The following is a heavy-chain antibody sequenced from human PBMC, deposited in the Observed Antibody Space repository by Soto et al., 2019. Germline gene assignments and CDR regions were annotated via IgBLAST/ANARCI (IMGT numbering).Heavy chain of an antibody. CDR1: GGSSSSLGDY. CDR3: ARYPRGYSNTPSFDY. Sequence: TLSLSWTVAGGSSSSLGDYWSWIRQHPGKGLEWIGYIYYSGSTYYNPSLKSRVTISVDTSKNQFSLKLSSVTAADTAVYYCARYPRGYSNTPSFDYWGPGPLVTVSS. CDR2: IYYSGST. J-gene: IGHJ4*02. V-gene: IGHV4-31*02. D-gene: IGHD4-4*01.